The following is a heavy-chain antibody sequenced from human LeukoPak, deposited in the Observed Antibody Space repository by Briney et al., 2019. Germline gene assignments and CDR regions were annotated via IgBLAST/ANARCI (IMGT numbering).Heavy chain of an antibody. CDR2: ISSGSTST. D-gene: IGHD1-26*01. J-gene: IGHJ4*02. V-gene: IGHV3-21*01. Sequence: PGGSLRLSCAASGFTFSRHNMNWVRQAPGKGLEWVSSISSGSTSTFYADSVKGRFTISRDNAKNSLYLQMDSLRAEDTALYYCATYSGTYRDYWGQGTLVTVSS. CDR3: ATYSGTYRDY. CDR1: GFTFSRHN.